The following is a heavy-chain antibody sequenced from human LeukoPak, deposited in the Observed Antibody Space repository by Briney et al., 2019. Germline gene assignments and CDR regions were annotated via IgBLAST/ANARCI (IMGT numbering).Heavy chain of an antibody. V-gene: IGHV4-39*01. Sequence: SETLSLTCTVSGGSISSSSYYWGWIRQPPGKGLEWIGSIYYSGSTYYNPSLKSRVTISVDMSKNQFSLKLSSVTAADTAVYYCARHGDYGDYVYYYGMDVWGQGATVTVPS. J-gene: IGHJ6*02. D-gene: IGHD4-17*01. CDR3: ARHGDYGDYVYYYGMDV. CDR2: IYYSGST. CDR1: GGSISSSSYY.